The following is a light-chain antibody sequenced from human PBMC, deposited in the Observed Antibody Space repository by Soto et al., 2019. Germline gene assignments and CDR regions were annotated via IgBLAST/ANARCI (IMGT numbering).Light chain of an antibody. CDR3: QQRSNWPRT. Sequence: EIVLTQSPGTLSLSPGERATLSCRASQSVSSSYLAWYQLKPGQAPRLLIYGASNRATGIPARFSGSGSGTDFTLTISSLEPEDFAVYYCQQRSNWPRTFGQGTKVDIK. J-gene: IGKJ1*01. V-gene: IGKV3-11*01. CDR2: GAS. CDR1: QSVSSSY.